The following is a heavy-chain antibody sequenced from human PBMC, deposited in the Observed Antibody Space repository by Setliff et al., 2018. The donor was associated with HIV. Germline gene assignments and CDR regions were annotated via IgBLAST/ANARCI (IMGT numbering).Heavy chain of an antibody. CDR1: GYTFTTYG. J-gene: IGHJ4*02. Sequence: ASVKVSCKASGYTFTTYGISWVRQAPGQGFEWMGWINTETGNPMYAQGFRGRFVFSLDTSVSTTYLQINSLKAEDAAMYYCARVGSYWSTFDYWGQGALVTVSS. D-gene: IGHD1-26*01. CDR2: INTETGNP. V-gene: IGHV7-4-1*02. CDR3: ARVGSYWSTFDY.